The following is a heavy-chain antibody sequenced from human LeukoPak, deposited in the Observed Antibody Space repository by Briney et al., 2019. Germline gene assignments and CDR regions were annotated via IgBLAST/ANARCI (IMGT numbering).Heavy chain of an antibody. CDR3: ARGRGSSSWYEILGY. Sequence: SETLSLTCAVYGGSFIGYYWSWIRQPPGNGLEWIGEINHSGSTNYNPSLKSRVTISVDTSKNQFSLKLSSVTAADTAVYYCARGRGSSSWYEILGYWGQGTLVTVSS. CDR1: GGSFIGYY. J-gene: IGHJ4*02. D-gene: IGHD6-13*01. V-gene: IGHV4-34*01. CDR2: INHSGST.